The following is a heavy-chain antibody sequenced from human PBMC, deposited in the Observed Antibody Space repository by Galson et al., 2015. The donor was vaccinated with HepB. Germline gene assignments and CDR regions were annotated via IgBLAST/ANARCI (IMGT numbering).Heavy chain of an antibody. D-gene: IGHD1-1*01. CDR3: AKDGGAGTPTGWFDP. CDR1: GFTFSSYA. Sequence: SLRLSCAASGFTFSSYAMSWVRQAPGKGLEWVSGISGSGGSTYYADSVKGRFTISRDNSKNTLYLQMNSLRAEDTAVYYCAKDGGAGTPTGWFDPWGQGTLVTVSS. V-gene: IGHV3-23*01. CDR2: ISGSGGST. J-gene: IGHJ5*02.